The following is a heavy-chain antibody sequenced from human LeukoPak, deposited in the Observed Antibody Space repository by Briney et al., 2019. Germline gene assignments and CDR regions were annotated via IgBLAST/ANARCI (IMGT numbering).Heavy chain of an antibody. D-gene: IGHD3-22*01. V-gene: IGHV3-15*01. CDR1: GFTFSNAW. J-gene: IGHJ4*02. Sequence: GGSLRLSCAASGFTFSNAWMTWVRQAPGKGLEWVGRIKSKIDGGTTDHAAPVKGRFTIPRDDSKNTLYLQMNSLKTEDTAIYYCTTKDPYYFHSSGYYYWGQGTLVTVSS. CDR3: TTKDPYYFHSSGYYY. CDR2: IKSKIDGGTT.